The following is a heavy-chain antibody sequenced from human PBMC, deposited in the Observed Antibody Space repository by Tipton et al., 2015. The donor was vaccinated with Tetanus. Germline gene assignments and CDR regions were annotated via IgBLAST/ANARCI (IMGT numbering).Heavy chain of an antibody. CDR3: VRGRGLGAYSFGFEY. V-gene: IGHV4-30-2*01. D-gene: IGHD5-12*01. CDR1: GGLITTGGYS. J-gene: IGHJ4*02. Sequence: LSLTCNVSGGLITTGGYSWGWIRQPPGQGLEWLGYIYQTDSTYYNPSVRSRLTLSLRRSKNQVSLKLTSVTAADTAVYYCVRGRGLGAYSFGFEYWGQGALVTVSS. CDR2: IYQTDST.